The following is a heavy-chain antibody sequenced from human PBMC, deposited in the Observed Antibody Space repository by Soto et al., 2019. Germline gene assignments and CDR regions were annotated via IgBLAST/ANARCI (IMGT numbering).Heavy chain of an antibody. D-gene: IGHD6-13*01. CDR2: IIPIFGTA. CDR1: GGTFSSYA. V-gene: IGHV1-69*13. CDR3: ARDIAAAGTRYYGMEV. J-gene: IGHJ6*02. Sequence: ASVKVSCKASGGTFSSYAISWVRQAPGQGLEWMGGIIPIFGTANYAQKFQGRVTITADESTSTAYMELSSLRSEDTAVYYCARDIAAAGTRYYGMEVWGQGTTVTVSS.